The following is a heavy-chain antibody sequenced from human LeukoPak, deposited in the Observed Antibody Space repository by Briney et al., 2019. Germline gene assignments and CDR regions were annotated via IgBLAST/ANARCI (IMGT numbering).Heavy chain of an antibody. J-gene: IGHJ4*02. V-gene: IGHV3-30*02. D-gene: IGHD4/OR15-4a*01. CDR2: IRYDGSNK. Sequence: GGSLRLSCAASGFTFSSYGMHWVRQAPGKGLEWLAFIRYDGSNKYYADSVKGRFTISRDNSKNTLYLQMNSLRAEDTAVYYCAKGLTTIPGGCDYWGQGTLVTVSS. CDR3: AKGLTTIPGGCDY. CDR1: GFTFSSYG.